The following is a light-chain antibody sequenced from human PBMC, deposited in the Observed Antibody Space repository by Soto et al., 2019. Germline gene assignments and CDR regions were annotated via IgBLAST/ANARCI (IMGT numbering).Light chain of an antibody. CDR2: GAS. CDR3: QHYGSPLT. CDR1: QSVRSSY. V-gene: IGKV3-20*01. J-gene: IGKJ4*01. Sequence: EMVLTQSPGTLSLSPGGRATLSCRASQSVRSSYLAWYQQRPGQAPRLLIFGASFRATGIPDRFSGSRSGTDFTITLSRLEPEDFAVYYCQHYGSPLTFGGGTKVQIK.